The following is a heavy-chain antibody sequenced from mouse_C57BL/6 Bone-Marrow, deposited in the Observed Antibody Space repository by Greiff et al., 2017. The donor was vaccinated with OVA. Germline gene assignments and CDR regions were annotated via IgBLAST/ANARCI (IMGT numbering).Heavy chain of an antibody. V-gene: IGHV14-4*01. Sequence: EVQLQQSGAELVRPGASVKLSCTASGFNIKDDYMHWVKQRPEQGLEWIGWIDPENGDTEYASKFQGKATITADTSSNTAYLQLSSLTSEDTAVYYCRSPTAWFAYWGQGTLVTVSA. J-gene: IGHJ3*01. CDR1: GFNIKDDY. CDR2: IDPENGDT. CDR3: RSPTAWFAY.